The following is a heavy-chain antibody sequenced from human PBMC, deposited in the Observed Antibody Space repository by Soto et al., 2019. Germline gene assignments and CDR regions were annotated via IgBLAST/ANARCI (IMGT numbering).Heavy chain of an antibody. CDR2: IKQDGSEK. D-gene: IGHD6-19*01. Sequence: GGSLRLSCAASGFTFSSYWMSWVRQAPGKGLEWVANIKQDGSEKYYVDSVKGRLTISRDNAKNSLYLQMNSLRAEDTAVYYCARDGGYSSGWYYYYYGMDVWGQGTTVTVSS. V-gene: IGHV3-7*05. CDR3: ARDGGYSSGWYYYYYGMDV. J-gene: IGHJ6*02. CDR1: GFTFSSYW.